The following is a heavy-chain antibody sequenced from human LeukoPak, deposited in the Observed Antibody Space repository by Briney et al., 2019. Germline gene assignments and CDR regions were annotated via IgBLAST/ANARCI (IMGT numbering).Heavy chain of an antibody. CDR2: IIPIFGTA. CDR3: ASPESRYDSSGYYSPGEYFDY. J-gene: IGHJ4*02. CDR1: GFTFTSYG. Sequence: SVKVSCKASGFTFTSYGISRVRQATGQGLEWMGGIIPIFGTANYAQKFQGRVTITADESTSTAYMELSSLRSEDTAVYYCASPESRYDSSGYYSPGEYFDYWGQGTLVTVSS. D-gene: IGHD3-22*01. V-gene: IGHV1-69*13.